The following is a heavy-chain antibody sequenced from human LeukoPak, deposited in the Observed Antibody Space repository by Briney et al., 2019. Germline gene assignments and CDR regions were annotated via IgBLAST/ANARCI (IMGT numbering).Heavy chain of an antibody. V-gene: IGHV3-48*04. J-gene: IGHJ3*02. CDR1: GFTFSNYS. CDR2: ISSSSSTI. Sequence: GGSLRLSCAASGFTFSNYSMNWVRQAPGKGLEWVSYISSSSSTIYYADSVKGRFTISRDNAKNSLYLQMNSLRAEDTAVYYCAIQYYDFWSGYYRDAFDIWGQGTMVTVSS. CDR3: AIQYYDFWSGYYRDAFDI. D-gene: IGHD3-3*01.